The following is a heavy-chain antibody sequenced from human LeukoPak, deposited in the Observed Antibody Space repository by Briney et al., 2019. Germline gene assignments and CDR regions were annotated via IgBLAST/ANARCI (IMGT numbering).Heavy chain of an antibody. D-gene: IGHD3-10*02. V-gene: IGHV3-48*03. CDR1: GFTLSNYW. CDR3: AELGITMIGGV. Sequence: GGTLRLSCSASGFTLSNYWMHWVRQAPGKGLEWVSCISSSGSTIYYADSVKGRFTISRDNAKNSLYLQMNSLRAEDTAVYYCAELGITMIGGVWGKGTTVTISS. CDR2: ISSSGSTI. J-gene: IGHJ6*04.